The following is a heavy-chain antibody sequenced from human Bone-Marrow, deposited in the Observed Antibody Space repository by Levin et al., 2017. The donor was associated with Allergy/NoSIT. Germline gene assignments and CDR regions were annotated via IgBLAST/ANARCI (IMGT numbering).Heavy chain of an antibody. V-gene: IGHV3-30*04. J-gene: IGHJ6*02. Sequence: QAGGSLRLSCGASGFNLSTHPTHWVRQAPGKGLEWVTVITSHGTNKYYVDSVKGRFTISRDNSKNTVYLQMNSLRPEDTAVYFCAGRVNTAHYYYGLDVWGQGTTVTVSS. CDR3: AGRVNTAHYYYGLDV. D-gene: IGHD2-2*02. CDR2: ITSHGTNK. CDR1: GFNLSTHP.